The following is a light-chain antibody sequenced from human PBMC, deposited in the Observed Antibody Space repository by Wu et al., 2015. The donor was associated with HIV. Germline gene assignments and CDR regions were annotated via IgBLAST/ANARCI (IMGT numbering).Light chain of an antibody. CDR3: QQYGSSPLT. CDR2: GVS. J-gene: IGKJ4*01. V-gene: IGKV3-20*01. CDR1: QSVTSSF. Sequence: EIVLTQSPGTLSLSPGERATLSCTASQSVTSSFLAWYQLKPGQAPRLLIFGVSNRATGIPDRFSGSGSGTDFSLTISRLEPGDFAVYYCQQYGSSPLTFGGGTKVEI.